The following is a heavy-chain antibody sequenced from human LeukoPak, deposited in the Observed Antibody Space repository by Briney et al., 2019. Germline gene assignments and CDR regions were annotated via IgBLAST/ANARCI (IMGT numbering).Heavy chain of an antibody. Sequence: SVKVSCKASGGTFSNYAISWVRQAPGQGLEWMGGIIPIFGTANYAQKFQGRVTITTDESTSTAYMELSSLRSEDTAVYYCARDPRYCSSTSCYRSWFDPWGQGTLVTVSS. CDR2: IIPIFGTA. J-gene: IGHJ5*02. CDR3: ARDPRYCSSTSCYRSWFDP. D-gene: IGHD2-2*01. CDR1: GGTFSNYA. V-gene: IGHV1-69*05.